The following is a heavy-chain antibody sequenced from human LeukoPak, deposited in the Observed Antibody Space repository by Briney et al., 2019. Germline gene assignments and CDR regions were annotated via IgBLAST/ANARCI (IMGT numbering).Heavy chain of an antibody. J-gene: IGHJ4*02. CDR3: ANGDVVPAANVWGFDY. Sequence: GGSLRLSCAASGFTFNTYSMNWVRQAPGKGLEWVSSISSSSTYISHADSVKGRFTISRDNAKNSLYLQMNSLRAEDTAVYYCANGDVVPAANVWGFDYWGQGTLVTVSS. CDR2: ISSSSTYI. D-gene: IGHD2-2*01. CDR1: GFTFNTYS. V-gene: IGHV3-21*01.